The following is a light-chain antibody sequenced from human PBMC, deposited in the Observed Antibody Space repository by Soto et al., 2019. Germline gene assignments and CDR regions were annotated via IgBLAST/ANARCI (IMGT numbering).Light chain of an antibody. Sequence: DIQMTQSPSTLSASVGDRVTITCRASQSISSWLAWYQQKPGKAPKLLIYKASSLESGVPSMFSGSGSGTEFTLTISSLQPDDFATYYCQQYNSPWYTFGQGTKLEIK. V-gene: IGKV1-5*03. CDR1: QSISSW. CDR2: KAS. J-gene: IGKJ2*01. CDR3: QQYNSPWYT.